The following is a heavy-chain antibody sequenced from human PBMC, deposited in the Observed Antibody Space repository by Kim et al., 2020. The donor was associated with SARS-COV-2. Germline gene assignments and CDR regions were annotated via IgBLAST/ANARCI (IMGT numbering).Heavy chain of an antibody. V-gene: IGHV4-31*03. D-gene: IGHD3-10*01. J-gene: IGHJ5*02. CDR3: ARSLWESPITMVRGVEFDP. CDR2: IYYSGST. Sequence: SETLSLTCTVSGGSISSGGYYWSWIRQHPGKGLEWIGYIYYSGSTYYNPSLKSRVTISVDTSKNQFSLKLSSVTAADTAVYYCARSLWESPITMVRGVEFDPWGQGTLVTVSS. CDR1: GGSISSGGYY.